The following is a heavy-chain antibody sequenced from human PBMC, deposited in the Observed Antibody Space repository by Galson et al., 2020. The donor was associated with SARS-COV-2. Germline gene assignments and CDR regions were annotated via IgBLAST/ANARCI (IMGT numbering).Heavy chain of an antibody. J-gene: IGHJ5*02. CDR1: GFTFSPYA. D-gene: IGHD1-1*01. CDR2: ISSSGGST. V-gene: IGHV3-23*01. CDR3: AREATTATTRDWFDP. Sequence: GGSLRLSCAASGFTFSPYAMNWVRQAPGKGLEWVSFISSSGGSTYYADSVEGRFTISRDNSKNTLYLQMNSLRAEDTAIYYCAREATTATTRDWFDPWGQGTLVTVSS.